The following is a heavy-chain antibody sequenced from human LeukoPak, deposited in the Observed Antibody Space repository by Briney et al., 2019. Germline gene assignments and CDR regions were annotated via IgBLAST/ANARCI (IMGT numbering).Heavy chain of an antibody. CDR1: GFTFSSYS. V-gene: IGHV3-21*01. CDR3: ARDHGGSYYD. Sequence: SGGSLRLSCAASGFTFSSYSMNRVRQAPGKGLEWVSSISSSSSYIYYADSVKGRFAISRDNAKNSLYLQMNSLRAEDTAVYYCARDHGGSYYDWGQGTLVTVSS. J-gene: IGHJ4*02. CDR2: ISSSSSYI. D-gene: IGHD1-26*01.